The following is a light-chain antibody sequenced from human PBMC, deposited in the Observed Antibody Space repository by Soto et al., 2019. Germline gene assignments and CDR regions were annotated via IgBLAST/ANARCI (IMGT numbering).Light chain of an antibody. V-gene: IGKV3-15*01. Sequence: DIVMTQSPATLSLSPGDRATLSCRASQSVSSNLAWYQQKPGQAPRLLIYGASNRDTGIPDRFSGSGSGTEFTLTISSLQSEDFAVYYCQQYNNWPGTFGQGTKVDIK. J-gene: IGKJ1*01. CDR2: GAS. CDR3: QQYNNWPGT. CDR1: QSVSSN.